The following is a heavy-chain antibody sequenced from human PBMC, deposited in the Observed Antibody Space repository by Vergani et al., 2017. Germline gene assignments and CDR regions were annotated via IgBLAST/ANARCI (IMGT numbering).Heavy chain of an antibody. Sequence: VQLVESGGGVVQPGRSLRLSCAASGFTFSSYGMHWVRQAPGKGLEWVSGISGSGGSTYYAGSVKGRFTISRDSSKNTLYLQMNSLSAGDTAVYYCAKANPRNSGYDYLYYYHANDVWGQGTTVTVSS. CDR2: ISGSGGST. V-gene: IGHV3-23*04. CDR1: GFTFSSYG. J-gene: IGHJ6*02. D-gene: IGHD5-12*01. CDR3: AKANPRNSGYDYLYYYHANDV.